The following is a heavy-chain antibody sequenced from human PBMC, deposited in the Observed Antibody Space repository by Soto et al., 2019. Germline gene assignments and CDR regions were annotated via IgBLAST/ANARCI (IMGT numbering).Heavy chain of an antibody. J-gene: IGHJ4*02. Sequence: ASVKVSCKASGYTFTDYYIHWVRQAPGPGLEWMGRINPNSGGTNYAQKFQGRVTMTRDTSISTAYMELSRLRPDDTAFYYCARYNGSGSFDYWGQGSLVTVSS. CDR3: ARYNGSGSFDY. V-gene: IGHV1-2*06. CDR2: INPNSGGT. CDR1: GYTFTDYY. D-gene: IGHD3-10*01.